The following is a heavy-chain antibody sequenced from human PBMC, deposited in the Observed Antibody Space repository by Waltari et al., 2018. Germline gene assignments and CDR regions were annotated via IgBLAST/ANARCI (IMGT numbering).Heavy chain of an antibody. CDR2: IFYTGNT. CDR3: ARDGAAAAGLDY. D-gene: IGHD6-13*01. J-gene: IGHJ4*02. CDR1: GGSIHAGGYY. Sequence: VQLQESGPGLVKHSQPLSLPCTVSGGSIHAGGYYWSWIRQHPGKGLEWIGYIFYTGNTYYNPALESRVTISVDTSKNQFSLRLVSVTAADTAVYYCARDGAAAAGLDYWGQGTPVTVSS. V-gene: IGHV4-31*03.